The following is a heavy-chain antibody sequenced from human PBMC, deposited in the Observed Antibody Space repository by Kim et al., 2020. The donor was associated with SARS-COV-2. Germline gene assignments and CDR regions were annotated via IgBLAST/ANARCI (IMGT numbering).Heavy chain of an antibody. V-gene: IGHV4-39*01. CDR3: ASDSSGERDAFDI. D-gene: IGHD3-22*01. J-gene: IGHJ3*02. CDR2: IYYSGST. Sequence: SETLSLTCTVSGGSISSSSYYWGWIRQPPGKGLEWIGSIYYSGSTYYNPSLKSRVTISVDTSKNQFSLKLSSVTAADTAVYYCASDSSGERDAFDIWGQG. CDR1: GGSISSSSYY.